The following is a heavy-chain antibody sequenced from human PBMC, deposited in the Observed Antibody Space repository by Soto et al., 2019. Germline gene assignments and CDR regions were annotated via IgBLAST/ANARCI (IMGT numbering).Heavy chain of an antibody. J-gene: IGHJ4*02. Sequence: QVQLVQSGAEVKKPGASVKVSCKASGYTFTSYAMHWVRQAPGQRLEWMGWINAGNGNTKYSQKFQGRVTITRDTSASTAYMELSSLRSEDTAVYYCARESVVPAALFDYWGEGTLVAVSS. CDR2: INAGNGNT. CDR1: GYTFTSYA. D-gene: IGHD2-2*01. V-gene: IGHV1-3*01. CDR3: ARESVVPAALFDY.